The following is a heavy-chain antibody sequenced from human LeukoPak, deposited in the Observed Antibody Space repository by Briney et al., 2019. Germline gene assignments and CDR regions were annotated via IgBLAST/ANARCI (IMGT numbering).Heavy chain of an antibody. CDR2: INQGGSDK. J-gene: IGHJ4*02. CDR3: TRDRSRAEDD. Sequence: QTGGSLRLSCAASGFTFSGHWMSWGRQAPGKGLEWVANINQGGSDKYYVDSVKGRFTISRDNANNLLYLQMNSLRGEDTAVYYCTRDRSRAEDDWGQGTLVTVSS. V-gene: IGHV3-7*01. CDR1: GFTFSGHW. D-gene: IGHD1-14*01.